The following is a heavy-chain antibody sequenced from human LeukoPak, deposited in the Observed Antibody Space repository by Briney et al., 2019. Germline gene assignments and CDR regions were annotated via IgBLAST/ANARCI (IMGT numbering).Heavy chain of an antibody. CDR1: GFTFTSSA. J-gene: IGHJ4*02. CDR2: IVVGSGNT. Sequence: PWASVKVSCKASGFTFTSSAMQWVRQACGQRLEWIGWIVVGSGNTNYAQKFQERVTITRDMSTSTAYMELSSLRSEDTAVYYCAAGIVGATPYYFDYWGQGTLVTVSS. CDR3: AAGIVGATPYYFDY. D-gene: IGHD1-26*01. V-gene: IGHV1-58*02.